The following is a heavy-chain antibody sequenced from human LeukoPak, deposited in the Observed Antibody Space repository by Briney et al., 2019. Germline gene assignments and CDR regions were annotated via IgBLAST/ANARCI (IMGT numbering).Heavy chain of an antibody. CDR3: AGGGGGRAAAVGY. V-gene: IGHV3-30*04. Sequence: GGSLRLSCAASGFTFSSYAMHWVRQAPGKGLEWVAVISYDGSDKYYADSVKGRFTISRDNSKNTLYLQMNSLRAEDTAVYYCAGGGGGRAAAVGYWGQGTLVTVSS. D-gene: IGHD6-13*01. CDR2: ISYDGSDK. J-gene: IGHJ4*02. CDR1: GFTFSSYA.